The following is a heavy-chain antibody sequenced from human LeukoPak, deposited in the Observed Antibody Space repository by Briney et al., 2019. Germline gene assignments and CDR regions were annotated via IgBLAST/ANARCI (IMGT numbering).Heavy chain of an antibody. CDR2: ISSNGGST. Sequence: PGGSLRLSCAASGFTFSTYAMHWVRQAPGKGLEYVSAISSNGGSTYYANSVKGRFTISRDNSKNTLYLQMGSLRAEDMAVYYCAREATVITLIKFYNWFDPWGQGTLVTVSS. J-gene: IGHJ5*02. CDR1: GFTFSTYA. CDR3: AREATVITLIKFYNWFDP. V-gene: IGHV3-64*01. D-gene: IGHD4-17*01.